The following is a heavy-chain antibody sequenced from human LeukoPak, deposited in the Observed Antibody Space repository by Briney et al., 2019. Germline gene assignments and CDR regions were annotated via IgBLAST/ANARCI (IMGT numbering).Heavy chain of an antibody. CDR3: AKKGYSFGWRDSYYFDY. Sequence: GGSLRLSCAASGFTFSDYGMHWVRQAPGKGLEWVAFLRSDGSNKYYADSVKGRFTISRDNSKNTLYLQMNSLRAEDTAVYYCAKKGYSFGWRDSYYFDYWGQGTLVTVSS. J-gene: IGHJ4*02. D-gene: IGHD6-19*01. V-gene: IGHV3-30*02. CDR1: GFTFSDYG. CDR2: LRSDGSNK.